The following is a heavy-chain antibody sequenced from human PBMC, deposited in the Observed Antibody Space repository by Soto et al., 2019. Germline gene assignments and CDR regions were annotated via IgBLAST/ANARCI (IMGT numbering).Heavy chain of an antibody. Sequence: QMQLVQSGPEVKKPGTSVKVSCKASGFTFTSSAVQWVRQARGQRLEWIGWIVVGSGNTNYAQKFQERVTITRDMYTSTAYMELSSLRSEDTAVYYCAADRTDCGGDCYVDWGQGTLVTVSS. CDR2: IVVGSGNT. CDR3: AADRTDCGGDCYVD. D-gene: IGHD2-21*02. CDR1: GFTFTSSA. J-gene: IGHJ4*02. V-gene: IGHV1-58*01.